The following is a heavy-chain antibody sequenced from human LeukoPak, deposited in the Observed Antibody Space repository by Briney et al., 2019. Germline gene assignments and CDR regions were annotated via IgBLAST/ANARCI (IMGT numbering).Heavy chain of an antibody. CDR2: MNPNSGNT. Sequence: GASVKVSCKASGYTFTSYDINWVRQATGQGLEWMGWMNPNSGNTGYAQKFQGRVTMTRNTSISTAYMELSSLRSEDTAAYYCARGGLLWFGEFLDHNWFDPWGQGTLVTVSS. J-gene: IGHJ5*02. D-gene: IGHD3-10*01. CDR1: GYTFTSYD. CDR3: ARGGLLWFGEFLDHNWFDP. V-gene: IGHV1-8*01.